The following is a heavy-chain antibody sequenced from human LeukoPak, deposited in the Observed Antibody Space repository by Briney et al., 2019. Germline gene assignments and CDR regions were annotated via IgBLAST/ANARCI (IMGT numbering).Heavy chain of an antibody. Sequence: GGSLRLSCAAPGFTFSSYAITWIRQAPGKGLEWVSTITGSGSSADCADSVKGRFTISRDNSKNTVFLQMISLRAEDAAMYYCAKGPRSGTPYYFDYWGLGTLVPVSS. D-gene: IGHD3-10*01. CDR2: ITGSGSSA. CDR1: GFTFSSYA. J-gene: IGHJ4*02. V-gene: IGHV3-23*01. CDR3: AKGPRSGTPYYFDY.